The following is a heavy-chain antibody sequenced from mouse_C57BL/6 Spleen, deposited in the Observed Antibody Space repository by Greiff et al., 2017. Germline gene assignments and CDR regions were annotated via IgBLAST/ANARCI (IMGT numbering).Heavy chain of an antibody. Sequence: QVQLQQSGAELVRPGTSVKMSCKASGYTFTNYWIGWAKQRPGHGLEWIGDIYPGGGYTNYNEKFKGKATLTADKSSSTAYMQFSSLTSEDSAIYYCARRSYGSTYYFDYWGQGTTLTVSS. CDR1: GYTFTNYW. D-gene: IGHD1-1*01. V-gene: IGHV1-63*01. CDR2: IYPGGGYT. J-gene: IGHJ2*01. CDR3: ARRSYGSTYYFDY.